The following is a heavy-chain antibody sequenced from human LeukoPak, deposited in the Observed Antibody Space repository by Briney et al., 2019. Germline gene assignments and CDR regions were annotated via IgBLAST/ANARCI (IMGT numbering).Heavy chain of an antibody. CDR2: IYSGGST. J-gene: IGHJ4*02. V-gene: IGHV3-53*01. Sequence: QTGGSLRLSCAASEFTVSSNYMSWVRQAPGKGLEWVSVIYSGGSTYYADSVKGRFTISRDNSKNTLYLQMNSLRAEDTAVYYCARDITYWGQGTLVTVSS. CDR3: ARDITY. CDR1: EFTVSSNY. D-gene: IGHD3-10*01.